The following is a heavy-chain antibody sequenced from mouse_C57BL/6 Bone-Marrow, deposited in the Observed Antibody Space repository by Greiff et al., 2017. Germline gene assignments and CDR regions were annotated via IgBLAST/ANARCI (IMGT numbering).Heavy chain of an antibody. CDR3: ARGGIYYDYDWVAY. J-gene: IGHJ3*01. CDR2: INPNYGTT. Sequence: VQLQQSGPELVKPGASVKISCKASGYSFTDYNMNWVKQSNGKSLEWIGVINPNYGTTSYNQKFKGKATLTVDQSSSTAYMQLNSLTSEYSAVXYCARGGIYYDYDWVAYWGQGTLVTVSA. CDR1: GYSFTDYN. V-gene: IGHV1-39*01. D-gene: IGHD2-4*01.